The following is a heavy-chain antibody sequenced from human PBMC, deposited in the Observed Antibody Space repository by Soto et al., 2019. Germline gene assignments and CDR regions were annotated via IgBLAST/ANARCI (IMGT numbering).Heavy chain of an antibody. J-gene: IGHJ4*02. Sequence: EVQLLESGGVLTQPGGSLRLSCAASGFSCSSYAMSWVRQAPGKGLEWVSGISGGGDSTHYADSVKGRFTISRDNSKNTLDLQLNSLRGEDTVVYYCAKAPRVTLVRGVPSDHWGQGTLITVPS. CDR2: ISGGGDST. D-gene: IGHD3-10*01. CDR3: AKAPRVTLVRGVPSDH. CDR1: GFSCSSYA. V-gene: IGHV3-23*01.